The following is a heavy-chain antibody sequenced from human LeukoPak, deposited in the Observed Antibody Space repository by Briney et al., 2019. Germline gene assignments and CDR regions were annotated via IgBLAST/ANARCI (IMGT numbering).Heavy chain of an antibody. V-gene: IGHV3-53*01. CDR3: AKEYTPSSPLGELDS. Sequence: PGGSLRLSCAASGFTVSSNYMSWVRQAPGKGLEWVSVIYSGGSTYYANSVKGRFTISRDTSKKLLYLQMNSLRVEDTAVYYCAKEYTPSSPLGELDSWGQGALVTVSS. CDR1: GFTVSSNY. J-gene: IGHJ4*02. D-gene: IGHD6-6*01. CDR2: IYSGGST.